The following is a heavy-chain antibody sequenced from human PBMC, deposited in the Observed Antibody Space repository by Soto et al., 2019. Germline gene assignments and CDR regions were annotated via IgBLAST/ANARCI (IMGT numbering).Heavy chain of an antibody. Sequence: SVKVSCKASGGTFSSYAISWVRQAPGQGLEWMGGVIPLFGTANYAQKFQGRVTITADESTTTAYMELSSLRSEDTAVYYCARGVMVTGKHVDYYGMDVWGQGTTVTSP. CDR3: ARGVMVTGKHVDYYGMDV. J-gene: IGHJ6*02. D-gene: IGHD5-18*01. CDR2: VIPLFGTA. CDR1: GGTFSSYA. V-gene: IGHV1-69*13.